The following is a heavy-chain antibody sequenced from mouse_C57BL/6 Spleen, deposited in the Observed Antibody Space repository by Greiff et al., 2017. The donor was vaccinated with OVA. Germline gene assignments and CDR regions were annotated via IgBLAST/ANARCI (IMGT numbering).Heavy chain of an antibody. CDR2: ISDGGSYT. V-gene: IGHV5-4*03. Sequence: DVKLQESGGGLVKPGGSLKLSCAASGFTFSSYAMSWVRQTPEKRLEWVATISDGGSYTYYPDNVKGRFTISRDNAKNNLYLQMSHLKSEDTAMYYCARGANYEDFDYWGQGTTLTVSS. CDR3: ARGANYEDFDY. D-gene: IGHD2-1*01. CDR1: GFTFSSYA. J-gene: IGHJ2*01.